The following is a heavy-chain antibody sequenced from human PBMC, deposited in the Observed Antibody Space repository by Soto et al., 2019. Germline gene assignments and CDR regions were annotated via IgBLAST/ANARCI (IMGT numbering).Heavy chain of an antibody. J-gene: IGHJ6*02. CDR3: ARDPLTTGIDGMDV. D-gene: IGHD3-3*01. V-gene: IGHV4-59*01. CDR1: GGSISSYY. Sequence: KTSETLSLTCTVSGGSISSYYWSWIRQPPGKGLEWIGYIYYSGSTNYNPSLKSRVTISVDTSKNQFSLKLSSVTAADTAVYYCARDPLTTGIDGMDVWGQGTTVTVSS. CDR2: IYYSGST.